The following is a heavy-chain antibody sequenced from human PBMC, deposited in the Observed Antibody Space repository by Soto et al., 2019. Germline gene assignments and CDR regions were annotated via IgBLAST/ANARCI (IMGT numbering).Heavy chain of an antibody. J-gene: IGHJ4*02. CDR1: GFTFSNYG. Sequence: GGSLRLSCAASGFTFSNYGMHWVRQAPGKGLEWVAVIWYDGNNKYYADSVKGRFTISRDNSNNTLYVQMTSLRAEDTAVYYCARGLHSLFDYWGQGTLVTVSS. CDR3: ARGLHSLFDY. V-gene: IGHV3-33*01. CDR2: IWYDGNNK. D-gene: IGHD2-21*01.